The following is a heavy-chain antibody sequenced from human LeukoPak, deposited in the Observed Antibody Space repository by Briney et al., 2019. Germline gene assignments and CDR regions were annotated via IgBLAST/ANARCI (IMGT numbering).Heavy chain of an antibody. CDR3: ARDRDIAARPEDWFDP. D-gene: IGHD6-6*01. V-gene: IGHV1-8*03. CDR2: MNPNSGNT. Sequence: ASVKVSCRASGYTFTSYDINWVRQATGQGLEWMGWMNPNSGNTGYAQKFQGRVTITADESTSTAYMELSSLRSEDTAVYYCARDRDIAARPEDWFDPWGQGTLVTVSS. CDR1: GYTFTSYD. J-gene: IGHJ5*02.